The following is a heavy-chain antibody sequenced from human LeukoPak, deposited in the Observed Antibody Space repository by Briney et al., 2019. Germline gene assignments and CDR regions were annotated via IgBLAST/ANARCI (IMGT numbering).Heavy chain of an antibody. CDR2: ISRNSRYI. J-gene: IGHJ4*02. Sequence: PGGSLRLSCAASGFTFSDYTMNWVRQAPGKGLEWVSSISRNSRYIYYADSVKGRFTSSRDNAKNSLFLQMNSLRAEDTAVYYCTSVLASWNTPSDSWGQGTLVTVSS. CDR3: TSVLASWNTPSDS. CDR1: GFTFSDYT. D-gene: IGHD1/OR15-1a*01. V-gene: IGHV3-21*06.